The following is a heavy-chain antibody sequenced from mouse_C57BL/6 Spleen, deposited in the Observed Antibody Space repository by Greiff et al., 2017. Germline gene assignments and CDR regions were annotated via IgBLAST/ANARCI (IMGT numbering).Heavy chain of an antibody. CDR2: ISSGSSTI. CDR1: GFTFSDYG. Sequence: EVKLMESGGGLVKPGGSLKLSCAASGFTFSDYGMHWVRQAPEKGLEWVAYISSGSSTIYYADTVKGRFPISRDNAKNTLFLQMTSLRSEDTAMYYCARGEDYGNFDYWGQGTTLTVSS. CDR3: ARGEDYGNFDY. V-gene: IGHV5-17*01. D-gene: IGHD2-1*01. J-gene: IGHJ2*01.